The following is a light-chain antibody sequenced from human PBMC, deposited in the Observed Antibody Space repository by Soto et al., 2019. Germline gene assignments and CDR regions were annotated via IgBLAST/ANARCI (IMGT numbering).Light chain of an antibody. Sequence: EIVMTQSPVTLSVSPGERATLSCRASQSVSSKLAWYQQKPGQAPRLLIYGASTRATGIPARFSGSGSGTEFTLSISSLQSEECAVYYCQQYNNWPQTFGQGTKLEIK. CDR3: QQYNNWPQT. V-gene: IGKV3-15*01. J-gene: IGKJ2*01. CDR1: QSVSSK. CDR2: GAS.